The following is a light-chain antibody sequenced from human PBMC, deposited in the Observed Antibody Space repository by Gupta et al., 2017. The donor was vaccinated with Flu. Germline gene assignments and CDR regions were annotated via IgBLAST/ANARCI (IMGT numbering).Light chain of an antibody. CDR3: CSYTGRTPVV. CDR1: KSDLGTYNL. J-gene: IGLJ2*01. V-gene: IGLV2-23*01. CDR2: EGS. Sequence: ITRACTGTKSDLGTYNLVSWYQQHPDKAPKLLICEGSERPLGVSSRFSGSKSGKTASLTISGRQAEDEGTYYCCSYTGRTPVVFGGGTTVTVL.